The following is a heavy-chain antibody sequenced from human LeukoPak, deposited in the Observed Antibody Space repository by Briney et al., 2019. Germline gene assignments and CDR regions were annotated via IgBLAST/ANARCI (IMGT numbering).Heavy chain of an antibody. CDR3: ARSSYDSSGYYPYVDY. CDR2: IYHSGST. V-gene: IGHV4-38-2*02. J-gene: IGHJ4*02. CDR1: GYSISSGYD. Sequence: SETLSLTCTVSGYSISSGYDWGWMRQPPGKGLKWIGTIYHSGSTFYNPSLKNRVTISLDTSKNQFSLKLISVTAADTAVYYCARSSYDSSGYYPYVDYWGQGTLVTVSS. D-gene: IGHD3-22*01.